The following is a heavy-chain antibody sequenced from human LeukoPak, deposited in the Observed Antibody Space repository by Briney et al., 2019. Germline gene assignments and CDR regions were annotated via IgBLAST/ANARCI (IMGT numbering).Heavy chain of an antibody. CDR3: ARDQPIGYNYGYPFDN. CDR2: ISSSGSTI. V-gene: IGHV3-11*04. Sequence: GSLRLSCAASGFTFSDYYMSWIRQAPGKGLEWVSYISSSGSTIYYADSVKGRFTISRDNAKNSLYLQMNNLRVEDTAVYYCARDQPIGYNYGYPFDNWGQGTLVTVSS. CDR1: GFTFSDYY. J-gene: IGHJ4*02. D-gene: IGHD5-18*01.